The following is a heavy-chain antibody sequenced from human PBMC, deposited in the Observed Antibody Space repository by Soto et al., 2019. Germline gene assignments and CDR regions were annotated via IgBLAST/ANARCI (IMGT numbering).Heavy chain of an antibody. J-gene: IGHJ4*02. CDR2: IFSSGST. CDR1: GGSINTFY. CDR3: AREGPYSAYNFAHGIQLWSFDF. Sequence: SGTLDLTCTVSGGSINTFYWSWVRQPAGKGLEWIGRIFSSGSTSFNPSLESRVAMSVDTSKNHFSLNLSSVTAADMAVYYCAREGPYSAYNFAHGIQLWSFDFWGQGALVPVSS. D-gene: IGHD5-12*01. V-gene: IGHV4-4*07.